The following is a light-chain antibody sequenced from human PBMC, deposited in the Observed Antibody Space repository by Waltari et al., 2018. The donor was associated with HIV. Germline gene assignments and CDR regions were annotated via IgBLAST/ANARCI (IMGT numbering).Light chain of an antibody. V-gene: IGKV1-39*01. J-gene: IGKJ3*01. CDR3: QQSYDSPFN. CDR1: QAISSY. CDR2: SAY. Sequence: DIQMTQSPSALSASLGDNVVITCRASQAISSYLNWYQQKSNKAPVLLVYSAYKLQSGGPSRCRGAGSGRDFSLSITGLQTEDFATYFCQQSYDSPFNFGPGT.